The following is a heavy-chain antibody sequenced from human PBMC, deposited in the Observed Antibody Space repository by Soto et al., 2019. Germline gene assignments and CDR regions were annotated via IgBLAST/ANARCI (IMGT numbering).Heavy chain of an antibody. D-gene: IGHD1-1*01. CDR3: ARDVRPTGLAFFDL. CDR1: GGSMSRYY. J-gene: IGHJ2*01. CDR2: IHQSGST. V-gene: IGHV4-59*01. Sequence: QVQLQESGPGLLKPSETLSLTCSFSGGSMSRYYWSWIRQPPGKGLEWIGNIHQSGSTNYNASLKSRVTISIDTSKSDFSLHLTSVTAADTAVYYCARDVRPTGLAFFDLWGRGTRVTVSS.